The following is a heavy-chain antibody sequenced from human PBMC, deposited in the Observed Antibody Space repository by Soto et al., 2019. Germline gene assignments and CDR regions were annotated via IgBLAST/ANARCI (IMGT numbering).Heavy chain of an antibody. CDR2: IYSSGST. D-gene: IGHD3-3*01. CDR3: ARGQRFSDWFDH. V-gene: IGHV4-4*07. CDR1: GGAINSYY. J-gene: IGHJ5*02. Sequence: PSETLSLTCTVSGGAINSYYWTWIRQPAGKGLEWIGRIYSSGSTKYNPSLQSRVTMSLDTSKSQFSLRLTSVTAADRAGYYCARGQRFSDWFDHWCQRTLVTVSS.